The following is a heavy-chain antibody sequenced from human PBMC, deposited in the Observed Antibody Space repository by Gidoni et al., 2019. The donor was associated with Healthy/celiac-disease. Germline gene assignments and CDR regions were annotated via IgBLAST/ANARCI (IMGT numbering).Heavy chain of an antibody. CDR3: AKDSRSGGNYDETDY. V-gene: IGHV3-23*01. Sequence: EVQLLESGGGLVQPGGSLRLSCAASGFPFRSYAMSWVRQAPGKGLEWVSAISGSGGSTYYADSVKGRFTISRDNSKNTLYLQMNSLRAEDTAVYYCAKDSRSGGNYDETDYWGQGTLVTVSS. CDR1: GFPFRSYA. J-gene: IGHJ4*02. D-gene: IGHD3-16*01. CDR2: ISGSGGST.